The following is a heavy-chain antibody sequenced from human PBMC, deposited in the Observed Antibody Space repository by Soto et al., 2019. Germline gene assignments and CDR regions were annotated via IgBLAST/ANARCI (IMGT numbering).Heavy chain of an antibody. D-gene: IGHD3-10*01. Sequence: EVQLVESGGGLVQPGGSLRLSCAVSGFTFSNSWMHWVRQAPGKGLVWVSTISPDGTIPDYTDSVKGRLAISRDNAKSTLFLQINSLRPEDTAVYYCARFRGDAFDIWGQGTMVTVSS. V-gene: IGHV3-74*01. CDR2: ISPDGTIP. J-gene: IGHJ3*02. CDR3: ARFRGDAFDI. CDR1: GFTFSNSW.